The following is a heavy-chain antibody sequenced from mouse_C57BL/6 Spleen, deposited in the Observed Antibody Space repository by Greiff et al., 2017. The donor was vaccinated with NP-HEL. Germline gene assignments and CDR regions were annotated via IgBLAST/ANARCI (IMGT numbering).Heavy chain of an antibody. CDR1: GYAFTNSL. CDR2: VNPGSGGT. Sequence: VQLQQSGAELVRPGTSVKVSCKASGYAFTNSLIEWVKLRPGQGLEWIGVVNPGSGGTNYNATFKGKATLTADKSSSTADMQLSSLTSEDSAVYFCARGGLRTWFAYWGQGTLVTVAA. D-gene: IGHD2-4*01. CDR3: ARGGLRTWFAY. J-gene: IGHJ3*01. V-gene: IGHV1-54*01.